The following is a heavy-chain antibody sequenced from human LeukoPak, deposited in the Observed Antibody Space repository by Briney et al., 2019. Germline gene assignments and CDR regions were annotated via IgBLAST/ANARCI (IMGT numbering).Heavy chain of an antibody. CDR1: GGSISSGSYY. V-gene: IGHV4-61*02. CDR2: IYTSGST. D-gene: IGHD6-13*01. CDR3: ARTLPTGTAAGTFDY. Sequence: PSQTLSLTCTVSGGSISSGSYYWSWIRQPAGKGLEWIGRIYTSGSTNYNPSLKSRVTLSVDTSKNQFSLKLSSVTAADTAVYYCARTLPTGTAAGTFDYWGQGTLVTVSS. J-gene: IGHJ4*02.